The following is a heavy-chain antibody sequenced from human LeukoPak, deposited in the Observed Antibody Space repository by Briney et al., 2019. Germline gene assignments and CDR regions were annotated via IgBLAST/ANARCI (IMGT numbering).Heavy chain of an antibody. CDR1: GFTFSSYS. V-gene: IGHV3-21*01. CDR3: ARADSSSSRLDC. Sequence: GGSLRLSCAASGFTFSSYSMNWVRQAPGKGLEWVSSDSLKGRFTISRDNGKNSVYLQMDSLRAEDTAVYFCARADSSSSRLDCWGQGTLVTVSS. J-gene: IGHJ4*02. D-gene: IGHD6-6*01.